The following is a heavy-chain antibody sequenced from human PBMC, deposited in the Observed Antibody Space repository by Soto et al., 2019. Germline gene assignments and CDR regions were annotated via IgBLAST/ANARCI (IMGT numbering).Heavy chain of an antibody. D-gene: IGHD3-10*01. Sequence: QVQLVQSGAEVKKPGSSVKVSCKASGGTFSSYAISWVRQAPGQGLEWMGGIIPIFGTANYAQKFQGRVTITADESTSTAYMELSRLRSEDTAVYYCARDLYSFGSGSPFSYYYGMDVWGQGTTVTVSS. J-gene: IGHJ6*02. CDR1: GGTFSSYA. V-gene: IGHV1-69*01. CDR3: ARDLYSFGSGSPFSYYYGMDV. CDR2: IIPIFGTA.